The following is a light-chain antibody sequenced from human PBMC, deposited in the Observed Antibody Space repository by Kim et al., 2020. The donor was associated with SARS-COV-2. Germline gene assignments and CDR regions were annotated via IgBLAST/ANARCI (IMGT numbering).Light chain of an antibody. CDR2: IAS. CDR1: QNINSN. J-gene: IGKJ4*01. V-gene: IGKV1-39*01. CDR3: QQSYTTPLT. Sequence: ASVGDRVTSTCRASQNINSNLNWYQQKPGKAPELLIYIASNLQSGVPSRFTGSGSGTDFTLTISSLQPEDFATYFCQQSYTTPLTFGGGTKVEIK.